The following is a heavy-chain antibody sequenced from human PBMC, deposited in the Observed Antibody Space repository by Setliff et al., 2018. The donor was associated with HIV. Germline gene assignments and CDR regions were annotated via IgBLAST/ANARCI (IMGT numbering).Heavy chain of an antibody. Sequence: PSETLSLTCTVSGGSISDYYWSWIRQPAGKGLEWIGRVYASGSTNYNPSLKSRVTMSVDTSNNQFSLKPSSVTAADTAVYYCAASSGWQRGDYWGQGILVTVSS. CDR1: GGSISDYY. J-gene: IGHJ4*02. CDR3: AASSGWQRGDY. V-gene: IGHV4-4*07. CDR2: VYASGST. D-gene: IGHD6-25*01.